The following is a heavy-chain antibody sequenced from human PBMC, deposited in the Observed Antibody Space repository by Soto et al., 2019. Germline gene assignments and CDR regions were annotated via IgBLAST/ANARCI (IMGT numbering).Heavy chain of an antibody. D-gene: IGHD6-13*01. CDR1: GGTFSNHA. Sequence: QVHLVQSGAEVKKPGSSVKVSCKAPGGTFSNHAINWVRQAPGQGLEWMGRIIPIFTTTNYAQKFQGRVSMTADESTTTAYMELRSLKHDYTAVYYCAREVAADGTFREDVFDIWGQGTLVTVSS. CDR3: AREVAADGTFREDVFDI. CDR2: IIPIFTTT. J-gene: IGHJ3*02. V-gene: IGHV1-69*12.